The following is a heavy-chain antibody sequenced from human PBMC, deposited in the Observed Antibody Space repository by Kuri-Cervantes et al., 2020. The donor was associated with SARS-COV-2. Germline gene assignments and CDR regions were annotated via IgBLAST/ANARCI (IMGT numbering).Heavy chain of an antibody. CDR1: GFTFSSYG. Sequence: GGSLRLSCAASGFTFSSYGMHWVRQAPGKGLEWVAFIRYDGSNKYYADSVKGRFTISRDNSKNTLYLQMNGLRAEDTAVYYCATAVREPFGGYWGQGTLVTVSS. CDR2: IRYDGSNK. J-gene: IGHJ4*02. CDR3: ATAVREPFGGY. D-gene: IGHD3-16*01. V-gene: IGHV3-30*02.